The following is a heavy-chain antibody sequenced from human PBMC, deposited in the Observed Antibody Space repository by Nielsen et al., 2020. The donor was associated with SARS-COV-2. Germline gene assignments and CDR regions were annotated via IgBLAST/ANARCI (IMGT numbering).Heavy chain of an antibody. D-gene: IGHD6-19*01. Sequence: GESLKISCAASGFTFSSYSMNWVRQAPGKGLEWVSSISSSSSYIYYADSVKGRFTISRDNAKNSLYLQMNSLRAEDTAVYYCAKGGGSGWSFDYWGQGTLVTVSS. J-gene: IGHJ4*02. CDR3: AKGGGSGWSFDY. CDR2: ISSSSSYI. CDR1: GFTFSSYS. V-gene: IGHV3-21*01.